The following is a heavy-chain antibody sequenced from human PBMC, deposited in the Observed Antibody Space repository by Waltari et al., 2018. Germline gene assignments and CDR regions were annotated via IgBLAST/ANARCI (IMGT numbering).Heavy chain of an antibody. Sequence: QVQLQQWGAGLLKPSETLSLTCAVYDGSFSDYYWTWIRQPPGKGPEWIGEISHSGRTNYNPSLKSRVTMSVDTSKNQFSLKLRSVTAADTAVYYCARSVEMKYSSSSVDYWGQGTLVTVSS. J-gene: IGHJ4*02. CDR1: DGSFSDYY. D-gene: IGHD6-6*01. CDR3: ARSVEMKYSSSSVDY. CDR2: ISHSGRT. V-gene: IGHV4-34*02.